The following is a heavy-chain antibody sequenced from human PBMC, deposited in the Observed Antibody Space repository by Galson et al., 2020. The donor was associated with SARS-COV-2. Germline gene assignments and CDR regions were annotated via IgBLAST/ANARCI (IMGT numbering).Heavy chain of an antibody. CDR2: IWYDGSNK. CDR1: GFTFSSYG. Sequence: GGSLRLSCAASGFTFSSYGMHWVRQAPGKGLEWVAVIWYDGSNKYYADSVKGRFTISRDNSKNTLYLQMNSLRAEDTAVYYCARSALGFGELLSYRDVWGKGTAVTVSS. D-gene: IGHD3-10*01. V-gene: IGHV3-33*01. J-gene: IGHJ6*03. CDR3: ARSALGFGELLSYRDV.